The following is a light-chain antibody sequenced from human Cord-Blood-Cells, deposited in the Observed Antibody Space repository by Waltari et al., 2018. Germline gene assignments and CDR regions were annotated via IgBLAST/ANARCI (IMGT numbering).Light chain of an antibody. CDR1: QSISSW. CDR3: QQYNSYPYT. Sequence: EIQMTQSPSPLFASVGDRVTITCRASQSISSWLAWYQQKPGKAPKLLIYKASSLESGVPSRFSGSGSGTEFTLTISSLQPDDFATYYCQQYNSYPYTFGQGTKLEIK. J-gene: IGKJ2*01. CDR2: KAS. V-gene: IGKV1-5*03.